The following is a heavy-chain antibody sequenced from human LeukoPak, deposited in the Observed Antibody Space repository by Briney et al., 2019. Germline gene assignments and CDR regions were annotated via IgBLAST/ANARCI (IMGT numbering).Heavy chain of an antibody. CDR2: MSPNSDNT. V-gene: IGHV1-8*02. CDR3: ARDYGGSSGWFDP. J-gene: IGHJ5*02. CDR1: GYTFTSNY. D-gene: IGHD4-23*01. Sequence: ASVKVSCKASGYTFTSNYIHWVRQATGQGLEWMGWMSPNSDNTGYAQKFQGRVTFTRDTPISTAYMELRSLTSEDTAVYYCARDYGGSSGWFDPWGQGTLVTVSS.